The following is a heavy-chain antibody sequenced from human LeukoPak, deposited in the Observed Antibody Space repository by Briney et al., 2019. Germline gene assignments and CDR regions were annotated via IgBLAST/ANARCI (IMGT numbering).Heavy chain of an antibody. J-gene: IGHJ4*02. CDR3: ARQNWEEMATITDY. V-gene: IGHV3-11*04. CDR2: ISSSGSTI. Sequence: GGSLRLSCAASGFTFSDYYMSWIRQAPGKGLEWVSYISSSGSTIYYADSVKGRFTISRDNAKNSLYLQMNSLRAEDTAVYYCARQNWEEMATITDYWGQGTLVTVSS. D-gene: IGHD5-24*01. CDR1: GFTFSDYY.